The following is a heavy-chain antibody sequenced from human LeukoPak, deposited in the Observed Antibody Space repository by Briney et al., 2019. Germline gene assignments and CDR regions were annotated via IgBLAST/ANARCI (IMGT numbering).Heavy chain of an antibody. CDR3: ARDWGGNYYDIGYFDY. CDR2: ISAYNGNT. V-gene: IGHV1-18*01. Sequence: GASVKVSCKASGYTFTSYGISWVRQAPGQGLEWMGWISAYNGNTNYAQKLQGRVTMTTDTSTSTAYMELRSLRSDDTAVYYCARDWGGNYYDIGYFDYWGQGTLVTVSS. D-gene: IGHD3-22*01. J-gene: IGHJ4*02. CDR1: GYTFTSYG.